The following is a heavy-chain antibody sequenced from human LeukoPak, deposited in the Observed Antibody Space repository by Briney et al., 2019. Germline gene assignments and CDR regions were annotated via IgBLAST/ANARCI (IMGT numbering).Heavy chain of an antibody. Sequence: SETPSLTCTVSGGSISSSSYYWGWIRQPPGKGLEWIGSIYYSGSTYYNPSLKSRVTISVDTSKNQFSLKLSSVTAADTAVYYCASWDSSGWSSLDYWGQGTLVTVSS. J-gene: IGHJ4*02. CDR1: GGSISSSSYY. D-gene: IGHD6-19*01. CDR2: IYYSGST. CDR3: ASWDSSGWSSLDY. V-gene: IGHV4-39*05.